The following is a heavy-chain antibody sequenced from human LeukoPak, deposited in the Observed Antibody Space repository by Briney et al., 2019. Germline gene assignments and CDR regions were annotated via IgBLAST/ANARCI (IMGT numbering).Heavy chain of an antibody. J-gene: IGHJ3*02. V-gene: IGHV3-11*01. CDR2: IFSSGDSV. D-gene: IGHD2-8*01. CDR1: GFTFSDSY. Sequence: GGSLRLSCAASGFTFSDSYMSWIGQTPGKGLEWVSYIFSSGDSVYYADSVRGRFTTSRDNAKNSLYLQMDSLRAEDTAVYYCARELVYRAFHIWGQGTMVNVSS. CDR3: ARELVYRAFHI.